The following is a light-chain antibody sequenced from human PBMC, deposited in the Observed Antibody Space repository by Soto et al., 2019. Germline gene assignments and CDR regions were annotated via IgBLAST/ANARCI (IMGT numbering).Light chain of an antibody. CDR2: EVR. V-gene: IGLV2-14*01. J-gene: IGLJ1*01. Sequence: QSALAQPAAVSGPPGQSITISCTGTSSDIGRYNYVSWYQQHPGKAPKLVIYEVRNRPSGISNRFSGSKSGNTASLTISGLQADDEADYYCSSYTSSSTYVFGPGTKVTVL. CDR1: SSDIGRYNY. CDR3: SSYTSSSTYV.